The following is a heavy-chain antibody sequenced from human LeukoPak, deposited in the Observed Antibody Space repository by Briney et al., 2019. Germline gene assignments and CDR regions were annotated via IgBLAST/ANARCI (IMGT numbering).Heavy chain of an antibody. CDR2: IDHSGNT. J-gene: IGHJ4*02. V-gene: IGHV4-34*01. Sequence: SETLSLTCAVHGGSFSGYYWIWIRQPPGKGLEWIGEIDHSGNTQYNPSLKSRVTMSVDTSKKQFSLKLRSVSAADTAVYYCASSHMLQYCSRTNCGKEFDYWGQGILITVSS. CDR1: GGSFSGYY. CDR3: ASSHMLQYCSRTNCGKEFDY. D-gene: IGHD2-2*01.